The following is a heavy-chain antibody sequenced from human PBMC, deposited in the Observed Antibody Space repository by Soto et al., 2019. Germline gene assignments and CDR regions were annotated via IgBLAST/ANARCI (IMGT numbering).Heavy chain of an antibody. V-gene: IGHV2-70*11. D-gene: IGHD6-19*01. Sequence: GSGPTLVNPTQTLTLTCTFSGFSLSTSGMCVSWIRQPPGKALEWLARIDWDDDKYYSTSLKTRLTISKDTSKNQVVLTMTNMDPVDTATYYCARIMTGYSSGWYVDYWGQGTLVTVSS. CDR3: ARIMTGYSSGWYVDY. CDR1: GFSLSTSGMC. J-gene: IGHJ4*02. CDR2: IDWDDDK.